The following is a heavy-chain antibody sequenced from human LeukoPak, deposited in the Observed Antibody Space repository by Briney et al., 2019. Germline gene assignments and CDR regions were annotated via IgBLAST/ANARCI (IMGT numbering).Heavy chain of an antibody. CDR3: AGGAEERAARYSSSLYY. V-gene: IGHV4-34*01. D-gene: IGHD6-6*01. CDR2: INHSGST. J-gene: IGHJ4*02. Sequence: SETLSLTCAVYGGSFSGYYWSWIRQPPGKGLEWIGEINHSGSTNYNPSLESRVTISVDTSKNQFSLKLSSVTAADTAVYYCAGGAEERAARYSSSLYYWGQGTLVTVSS. CDR1: GGSFSGYY.